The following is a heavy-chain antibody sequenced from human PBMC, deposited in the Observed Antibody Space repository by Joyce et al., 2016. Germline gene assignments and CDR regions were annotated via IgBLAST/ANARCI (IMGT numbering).Heavy chain of an antibody. Sequence: EVQLLESGGALVQPGGSLRLSCAASGFTFTNYAMSWVRQALGRGREWVSSISSSGGTTHYSDSVKGRFTISRDNSKNTLNLQVNSLRAEDTAIYYCAKGPRIAARPNYYYYGMDVWGQGTTVTVSS. V-gene: IGHV3-23*01. J-gene: IGHJ6*02. CDR3: AKGPRIAARPNYYYYGMDV. CDR2: ISSSGGTT. CDR1: GFTFTNYA. D-gene: IGHD6-6*01.